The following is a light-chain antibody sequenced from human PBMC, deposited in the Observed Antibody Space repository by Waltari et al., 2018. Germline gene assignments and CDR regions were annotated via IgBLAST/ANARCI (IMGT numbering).Light chain of an antibody. Sequence: EIVLTQSPGTLSLSQGDTATLSCRASESVTTNYLAWYQQKFGQAPSLLIYGASNRATGFPVGVSGSGSGTDFTLTSTSLTPEDFAVYYCQQYGASYSVTFGQGTRLEIK. CDR3: QQYGASYSVT. V-gene: IGKV3-20*01. CDR2: GAS. J-gene: IGKJ5*01. CDR1: ESVTTNY.